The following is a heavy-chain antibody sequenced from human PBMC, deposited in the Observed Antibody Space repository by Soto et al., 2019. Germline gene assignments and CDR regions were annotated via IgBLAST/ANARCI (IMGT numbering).Heavy chain of an antibody. CDR1: GGSISSYC. Sequence: KPSETLSLTSTVSGGSISSYCWSWIRQPPGKGMEWIGYIYYNGSTNYNPSLKSRVTISVDTSKNQFSLKLSSVTAADTAVYYCARDRPARASGYPLSPPYYYYVMDVWGQGTTVTVSS. J-gene: IGHJ6*02. V-gene: IGHV4-59*01. D-gene: IGHD5-12*01. CDR2: IYYNGST. CDR3: ARDRPARASGYPLSPPYYYYVMDV.